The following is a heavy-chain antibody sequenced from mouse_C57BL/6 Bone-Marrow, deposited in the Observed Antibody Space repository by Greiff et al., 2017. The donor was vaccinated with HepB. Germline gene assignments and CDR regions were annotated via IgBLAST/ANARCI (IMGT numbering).Heavy chain of an antibody. CDR3: ARCTGGAPDY. J-gene: IGHJ2*01. D-gene: IGHD1-1*01. V-gene: IGHV5-17*01. CDR2: ISSGSSTI. CDR1: GFTFSDYG. Sequence: EVHLVESGGGLVKPGGSLKLSCAASGFTFSDYGMHWVRQAPEKGLEWVAYISSGSSTIYYADTVKGRFTISRDNAKNTLFLQMTSLRSEDTAMYYCARCTGGAPDYWGQGTTLPVSS.